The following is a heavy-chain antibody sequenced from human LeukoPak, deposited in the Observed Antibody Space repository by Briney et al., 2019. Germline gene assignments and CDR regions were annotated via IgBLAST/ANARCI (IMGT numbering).Heavy chain of an antibody. CDR2: IWYDGSNK. J-gene: IGHJ4*02. Sequence: GGSLRLSCAASGFTFSSYGVHWVRQAPGKGLEWVAVIWYDGSNKYYADSVKGRFTISRDNSKNTLYLQMNSLRAEDTAVYYCARDNKDYGDYRPFDYWGQGTLVTVSS. CDR3: ARDNKDYGDYRPFDY. V-gene: IGHV3-33*01. CDR1: GFTFSSYG. D-gene: IGHD4-17*01.